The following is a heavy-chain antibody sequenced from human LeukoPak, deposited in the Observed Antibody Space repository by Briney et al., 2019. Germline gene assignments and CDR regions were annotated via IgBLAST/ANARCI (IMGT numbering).Heavy chain of an antibody. V-gene: IGHV3-15*01. CDR1: GFTFSNAW. J-gene: IGHJ4*02. D-gene: IGHD3-22*01. CDR3: TTYYYDSSGYYR. CDR2: IKSKTDGGTT. Sequence: PGGSPRLSCAASGFTFSNAWMSWVRQAPGKGLEWVGRIKSKTDGGTTDYAAPVKGRFTISRDDSKNTLYLQMNGLKTEDTAVYYCTTYYYDSSGYYRWGQGTLVTVSS.